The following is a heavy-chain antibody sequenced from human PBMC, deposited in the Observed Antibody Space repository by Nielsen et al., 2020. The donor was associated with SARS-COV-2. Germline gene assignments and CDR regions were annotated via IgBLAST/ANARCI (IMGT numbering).Heavy chain of an antibody. D-gene: IGHD6-6*01. CDR3: VRSALYSSSSRWFDP. J-gene: IGHJ5*02. CDR2: IGGGGGRT. CDR1: GFTFSSYD. Sequence: GESLKISCAASGFTFSSYDMSWVRQAPGKGLEWVSGIGGGGGRTNYADSVKGRFSISRDNSKNTLHLQMNSLRAEDTAIYYCVRSALYSSSSRWFDPWGQGTLVTVSS. V-gene: IGHV3-23*01.